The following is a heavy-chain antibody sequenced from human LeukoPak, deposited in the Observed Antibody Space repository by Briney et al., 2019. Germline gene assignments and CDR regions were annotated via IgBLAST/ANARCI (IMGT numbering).Heavy chain of an antibody. CDR1: GFTFSSYA. J-gene: IGHJ4*02. D-gene: IGHD6-13*01. CDR2: ISSNGGST. CDR3: ARDSSSWFLFDY. V-gene: IGHV3-64*01. Sequence: QAGGSLRLSCAASGFTFSSYAMHWVRQAPGKGLEYVSAISSNGGSTYYANSVKGRFTISRDNSKNTLYLQMGSLRAEDMAVYYCARDSSSWFLFDYWGQGTLVTVSS.